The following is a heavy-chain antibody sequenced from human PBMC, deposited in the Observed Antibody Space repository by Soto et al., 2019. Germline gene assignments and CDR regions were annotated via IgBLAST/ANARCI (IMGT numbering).Heavy chain of an antibody. J-gene: IGHJ3*01. D-gene: IGHD1-26*01. Sequence: DVQLVEFGGGSVQPGGSLSLSCAATGFTFSYYWMHWVRQAPGKGLVWVSRIHSDGSSTTDADSVKGRFTISRDNAKNTLYLQMNSLRAEDTAVYYCARGQWGAFDLWGQGTMVTVAS. CDR3: ARGQWGAFDL. V-gene: IGHV3-74*01. CDR1: GFTFSYYW. CDR2: IHSDGSST.